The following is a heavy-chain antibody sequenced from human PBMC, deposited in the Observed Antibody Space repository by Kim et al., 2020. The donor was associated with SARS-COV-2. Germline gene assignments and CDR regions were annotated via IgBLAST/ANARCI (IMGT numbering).Heavy chain of an antibody. CDR1: GFTFSSYA. J-gene: IGHJ4*02. V-gene: IGHV3-30-3*01. CDR2: ISYDGSNK. Sequence: GGSLRLSCAASGFTFSSYAMHWVRQAPGKGLEWVAVISYDGSNKYYADSVKGRFTISRDNSKNTLYLQMNSLRAEDTAVYYCARELGPSPSRADRITIFGVVIRRCLDYWGQGTLVTVSS. CDR3: ARELGPSPSRADRITIFGVVIRRCLDY. D-gene: IGHD3-3*01.